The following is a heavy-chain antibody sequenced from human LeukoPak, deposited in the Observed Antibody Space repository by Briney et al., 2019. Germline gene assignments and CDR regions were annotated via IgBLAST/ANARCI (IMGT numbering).Heavy chain of an antibody. J-gene: IGHJ4*02. CDR1: GYTFTAYD. CDR3: ARTPPKGDIDS. CDR2: MSPNSGHT. D-gene: IGHD2-21*02. V-gene: IGHV1-8*01. Sequence: GASVKVSCKASGYTFTAYDINWVRQATGQGLEWMGWMSPNSGHTGHAQKFQGRVTFTTSTSISTAYMELNSLRPEDTAVYYCARTPPKGDIDSWGPGTLVTVSS.